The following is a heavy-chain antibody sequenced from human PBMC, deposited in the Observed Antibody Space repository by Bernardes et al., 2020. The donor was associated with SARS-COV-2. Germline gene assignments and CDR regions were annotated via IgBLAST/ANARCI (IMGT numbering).Heavy chain of an antibody. J-gene: IGHJ6*02. CDR1: GFTFHDYG. CDR2: SHCNGGST. V-gene: IGHV3-20*01. D-gene: IGHD5-12*01. CDR3: ASLCTVATFVDGCMDV. Sequence: GGSLRLSCAASGFTFHDYGRSWGRQAPGKGLEWVPGSHCNGGSTGYADSVKGRFPISRDNAKNSLYLQMNSLRAEDTALYHCASLCTVATFVDGCMDVWGQGTTVTVSS.